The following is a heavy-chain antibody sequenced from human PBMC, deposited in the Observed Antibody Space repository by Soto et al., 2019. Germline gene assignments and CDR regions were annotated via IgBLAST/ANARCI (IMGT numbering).Heavy chain of an antibody. Sequence: SETLSLTCAVYGGSFSGYYWSWIRQPPGKGLEWIGEINHSGSTNYNPSLKSRVTISVDTSKNQFSLKLSSVTAADTAVYYCARGVCSGGSCDFDYWGQGTLVTVSS. V-gene: IGHV4-34*01. D-gene: IGHD2-15*01. J-gene: IGHJ4*02. CDR1: GGSFSGYY. CDR2: INHSGST. CDR3: ARGVCSGGSCDFDY.